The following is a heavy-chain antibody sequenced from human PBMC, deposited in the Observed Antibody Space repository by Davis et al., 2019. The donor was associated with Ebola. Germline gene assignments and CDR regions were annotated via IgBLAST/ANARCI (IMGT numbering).Heavy chain of an antibody. J-gene: IGHJ4*02. Sequence: PGGSLRLSCTVSGGSISSHYWSWIRQPPGKGLEWIGYIYYSGSTNYNPSLKSRVTISVDTSKNQFSLKLSSVTAADTAVYYCARGDYGDRPQDFDYWGQGTLVTVSS. V-gene: IGHV4-59*08. CDR2: IYYSGST. D-gene: IGHD4-17*01. CDR3: ARGDYGDRPQDFDY. CDR1: GGSISSHY.